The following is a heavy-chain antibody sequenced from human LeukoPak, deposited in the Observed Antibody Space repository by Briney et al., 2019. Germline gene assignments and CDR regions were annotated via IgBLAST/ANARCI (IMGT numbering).Heavy chain of an antibody. CDR2: ISYDGSNK. CDR3: ATTGGYSYGSISDY. D-gene: IGHD5-18*01. Sequence: GGSLRLSCAASGFTFSSYAMHWVRQAPGKGLEWVAVISYDGSNKYYADSVKGRFTISRDNSKNTLYLQMNSLRAEDTAVYYCATTGGYSYGSISDYWGQGTLVTVSS. V-gene: IGHV3-30-3*01. CDR1: GFTFSSYA. J-gene: IGHJ4*02.